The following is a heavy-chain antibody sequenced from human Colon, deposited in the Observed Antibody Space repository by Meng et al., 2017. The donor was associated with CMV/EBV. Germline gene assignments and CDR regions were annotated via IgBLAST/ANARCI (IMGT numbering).Heavy chain of an antibody. Sequence: ASCFTFTNSCMTWVRQAPGKGLEWVGRIQTIAEGGTTDYIAPVKGRFTISRDDSENTVYLQMNSLKTEDTAVYYCTSGNGKSDCDYWGQGTLVTVSS. J-gene: IGHJ4*02. CDR2: IQTIAEGGTT. V-gene: IGHV3-15*07. CDR3: TSGNGKSDCDY. CDR1: CFTFTNSC.